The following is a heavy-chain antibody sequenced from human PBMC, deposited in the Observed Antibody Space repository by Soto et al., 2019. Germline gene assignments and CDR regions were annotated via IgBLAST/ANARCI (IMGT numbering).Heavy chain of an antibody. CDR1: GYSFTRYW. V-gene: IGHV5-51*01. Sequence: PGESLKISCKGSGYSFTRYWIGWVRQMPGKGLEWMGIIYPRDSDTRYSPSFQGQVTISADKSISTAYLQWSSLKASDTAMYYCARVRESTAAFDYRAQGTPVTGSS. CDR2: IYPRDSDT. J-gene: IGHJ4*02. CDR3: ARVRESTAAFDY. D-gene: IGHD2-8*02.